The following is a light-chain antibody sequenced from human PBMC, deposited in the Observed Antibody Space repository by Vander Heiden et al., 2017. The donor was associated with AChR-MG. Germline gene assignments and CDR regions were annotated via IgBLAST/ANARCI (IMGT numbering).Light chain of an antibody. CDR3: QQSDGSPFT. Sequence: DLHMTQSPSSLSASVGDRVTITCRTSQSISSYLNWYQQKPGKAPMLLIYAASSVPSGVPSRFSGSGSGTHFTLTISSLQPEDFATYFCQQSDGSPFTFGHGTKVDIK. V-gene: IGKV1-39*01. J-gene: IGKJ3*01. CDR2: AAS. CDR1: QSISSY.